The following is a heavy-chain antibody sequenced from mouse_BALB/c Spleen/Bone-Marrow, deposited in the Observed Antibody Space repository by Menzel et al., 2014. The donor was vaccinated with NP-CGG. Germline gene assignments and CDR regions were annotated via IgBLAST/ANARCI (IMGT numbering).Heavy chain of an antibody. CDR2: ISYSGVT. Sequence: EVKLLESGPGLVKPSQSLSLTCTVTGYSITSNYAWNWTRQFPGNKLEWMGYISYSGVTSYSPSLKSRISITRDTSKNQFFLQLTSVTTEDTATYYCARSVIGAMDYWGQGTSVTVSS. V-gene: IGHV3-2*02. J-gene: IGHJ4*01. CDR1: GYSITSNYA. D-gene: IGHD1-1*01. CDR3: ARSVIGAMDY.